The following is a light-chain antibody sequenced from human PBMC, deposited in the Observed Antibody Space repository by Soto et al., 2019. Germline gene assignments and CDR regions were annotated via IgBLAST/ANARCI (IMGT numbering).Light chain of an antibody. CDR2: DVS. CDR3: NSYTSSSTHV. CDR1: SSDVGGYNY. V-gene: IGLV2-14*01. Sequence: QPVLTQPASVSGSPGQSITISCTGTSSDVGGYNYVSWYQQHPGKAPKLMIYDVSNRPSGVSNRFSGSKSGNTASLTISGLQAEDEADYYCNSYTSSSTHVFGTGTKVTVL. J-gene: IGLJ1*01.